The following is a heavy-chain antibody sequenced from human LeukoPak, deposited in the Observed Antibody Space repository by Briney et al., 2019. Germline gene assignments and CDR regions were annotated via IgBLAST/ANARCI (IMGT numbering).Heavy chain of an antibody. CDR3: VRETHTMVRGVPDY. V-gene: IGHV3-48*01. CDR1: GFTFSSYS. D-gene: IGHD3-10*01. CDR2: ISSSSSTI. J-gene: IGHJ4*02. Sequence: PGGSLRLSCAASGFTFSSYSMNWVRQAPGKGLEWVSYISSSSSTIYYADSVKGRFTISRDNAKNSLYLQMNSLRAEDTAVYYCVRETHTMVRGVPDYWGQGTLVTVSS.